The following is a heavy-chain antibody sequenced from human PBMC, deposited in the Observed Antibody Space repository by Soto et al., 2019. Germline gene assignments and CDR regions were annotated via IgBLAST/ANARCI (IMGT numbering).Heavy chain of an antibody. Sequence: GASVKVSCKASGYTFTSYAMHWVRQAPGQRLEWMGWINAGNGNTKYSQKFQGRVTITRDTSASTAYMELSSLRSEDTAVYYCARRGRIAAAGHDAFDIWGQGTMVTVSS. CDR2: INAGNGNT. J-gene: IGHJ3*02. CDR1: GYTFTSYA. V-gene: IGHV1-3*01. CDR3: ARRGRIAAAGHDAFDI. D-gene: IGHD6-13*01.